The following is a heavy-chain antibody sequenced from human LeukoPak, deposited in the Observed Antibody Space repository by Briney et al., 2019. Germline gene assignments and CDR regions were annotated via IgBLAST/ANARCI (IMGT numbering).Heavy chain of an antibody. CDR1: GFTFDDYA. CDR2: ISSSSSYI. V-gene: IGHV3-21*01. Sequence: GGSLRLSCAASGFTFDDYAMHWVRQAPGKGLEWVSSISSSSSYIYYADSVKGRFTISRDNAKNSLYLQMNSLRAEDTAVYYCARDVTTVTTHAFDIWGQGTMVTVSS. CDR3: ARDVTTVTTHAFDI. D-gene: IGHD4-11*01. J-gene: IGHJ3*02.